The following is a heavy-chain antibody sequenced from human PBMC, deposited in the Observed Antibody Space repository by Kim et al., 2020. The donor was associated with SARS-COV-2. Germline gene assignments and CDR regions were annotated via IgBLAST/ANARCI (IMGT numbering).Heavy chain of an antibody. D-gene: IGHD3-10*01. J-gene: IGHJ6*02. Sequence: GESLKISCKGSGYSFTSYWIGWVRQMPGKGLEWMGIIYPGDSDTRYSPSFQGQVTISADKSISTAYLQWSSLKASDTAMYYCARQANGFGELLSYYYYGMDVWGQGTTVTVSS. CDR3: ARQANGFGELLSYYYYGMDV. CDR2: IYPGDSDT. CDR1: GYSFTSYW. V-gene: IGHV5-51*01.